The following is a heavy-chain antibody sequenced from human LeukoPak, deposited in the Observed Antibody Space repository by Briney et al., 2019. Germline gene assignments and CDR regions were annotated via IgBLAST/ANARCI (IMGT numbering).Heavy chain of an antibody. CDR3: ARMGYGGNSGDFDY. J-gene: IGHJ4*02. CDR2: ISYDGSNK. CDR1: GFTFSSYG. Sequence: GGSLRISCAASGFTFSSYGMHWVRQAPGKGLEWVAVISYDGSNKYYADSVKGRFTISRDNSKNTLYLQMNSLRAEDTAVYYCARMGYGGNSGDFDYWGQGTLVTVSS. D-gene: IGHD4-23*01. V-gene: IGHV3-30*03.